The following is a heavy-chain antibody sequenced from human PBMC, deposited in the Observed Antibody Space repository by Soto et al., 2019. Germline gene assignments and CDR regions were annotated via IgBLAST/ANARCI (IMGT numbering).Heavy chain of an antibody. CDR2: ISSTSTYI. CDR1: GFPFSSYN. D-gene: IGHD1-1*01. V-gene: IGHV3-21*01. CDR3: ARGETTGPPHRDS. Sequence: EVQLVESGGGLVKPGGSLRLSCAASGFPFSSYNMNWVRQAPGKGLEWVSSISSTSTYIYYRDSVKGRFTISRDNAKNSLYLQMNSLRAEDTAVYSCARGETTGPPHRDSWGQGTLVTLSS. J-gene: IGHJ4*02.